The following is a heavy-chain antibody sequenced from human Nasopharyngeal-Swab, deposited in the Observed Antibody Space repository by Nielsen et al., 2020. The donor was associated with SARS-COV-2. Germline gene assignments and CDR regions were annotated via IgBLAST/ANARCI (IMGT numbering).Heavy chain of an antibody. CDR1: GGSISSGGYS. CDR2: IYHSGST. CDR3: ARHLAVVGDFDY. V-gene: IGHV4-30-2*01. D-gene: IGHD6-19*01. Sequence: SETLSLTCAVSGGSISSGGYSWSWIRQPPGKGLEWIGYIYHSGSTYYNPSLKSRVTISVDTSKNQFSLKLSSVTAADTAVYYCARHLAVVGDFDYWGQGTLVTVSS. J-gene: IGHJ4*02.